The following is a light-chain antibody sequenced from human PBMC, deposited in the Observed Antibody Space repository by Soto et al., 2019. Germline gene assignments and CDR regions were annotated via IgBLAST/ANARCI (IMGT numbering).Light chain of an antibody. CDR2: LNSDGSH. CDR1: SGHSSYV. Sequence: QPVLTQSPSASASLGASVKLTCTLSSGHSSYVIAWHQQQPEKGPRYLMKLNSDGSHTKGDGIPDRFSGSRSGAERYLTISSLQSEDEADYYCQTWGTGIVVFGGGTKLTVL. J-gene: IGLJ2*01. CDR3: QTWGTGIVV. V-gene: IGLV4-69*01.